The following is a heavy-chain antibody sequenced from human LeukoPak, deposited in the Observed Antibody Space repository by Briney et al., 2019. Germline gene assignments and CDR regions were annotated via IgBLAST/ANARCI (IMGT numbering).Heavy chain of an antibody. CDR3: ARDGADDSSGYSLDY. CDR2: IKQDGSEK. D-gene: IGHD3-22*01. CDR1: GFTFSSYW. J-gene: IGHJ4*02. Sequence: GGSLRLSCAASGFTFSSYWLSWVRQAPGKGLEWVANIKQDGSEKYYVDSVKGRFTISRDNAKNSLYLQMNSLRAEDTAVYYCARDGADDSSGYSLDYWGQGTLVTVSS. V-gene: IGHV3-7*01.